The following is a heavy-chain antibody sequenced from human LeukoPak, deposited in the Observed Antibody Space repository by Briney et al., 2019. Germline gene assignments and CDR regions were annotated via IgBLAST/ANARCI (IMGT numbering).Heavy chain of an antibody. Sequence: GASVKVSCKTSGYTFSNSDINWVRQATGQGLEWMGSMNANTGHTAYAQNFQGRLTMTRSTAISTAYMELRSLRSEDTAVYYCARGLYYYDSCGSNFRYLDVWGRGTLVTVSS. CDR1: GYTFSNSD. CDR2: MNANTGHT. J-gene: IGHJ2*01. V-gene: IGHV1-8*01. D-gene: IGHD3-22*01. CDR3: ARGLYYYDSCGSNFRYLDV.